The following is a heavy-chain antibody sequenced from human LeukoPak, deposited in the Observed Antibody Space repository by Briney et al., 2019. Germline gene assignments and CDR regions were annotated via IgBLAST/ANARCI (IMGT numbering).Heavy chain of an antibody. CDR2: ISGSGGTT. J-gene: IGHJ4*02. CDR3: ARAMMVVTNLWGVFDY. V-gene: IGHV3-23*01. CDR1: GFTFSNYA. D-gene: IGHD3-22*01. Sequence: GGSLRLSCAASGFTFSNYAMSWVRQAPGKGLEWVSGISGSGGTTYYADSVKGRFTISRDNSKNTLYLQMNSLRAEDTAVYYCARAMMVVTNLWGVFDYWGQGTLVTVSS.